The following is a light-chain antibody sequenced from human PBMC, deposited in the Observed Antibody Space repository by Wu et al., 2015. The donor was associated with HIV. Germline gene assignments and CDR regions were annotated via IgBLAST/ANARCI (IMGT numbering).Light chain of an antibody. Sequence: DIHMTQSPSSLSASVGDRVIITCRANQGISNSLAWYQQKPGKAPKLLLYAASRLESGVPSRFSGSGSGTDYTLTISSLQPEDFATYYCQQYYSTPWTFGQGTKVEIK. CDR3: QQYYSTPWT. CDR1: QGISNS. V-gene: IGKV1-NL1*01. CDR2: AAS. J-gene: IGKJ1*01.